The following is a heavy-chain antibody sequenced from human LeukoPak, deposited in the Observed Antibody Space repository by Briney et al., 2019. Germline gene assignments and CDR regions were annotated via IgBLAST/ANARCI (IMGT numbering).Heavy chain of an antibody. Sequence: ETLSLTCAVYGGSFSGYYWSWVRQAPGKGLEWVSAISGSGGSTYYADSVKGRFTISRDNSKNTLYLQMNSLRAEDTAVYYCAKIERITMVRGAPYFDYWGQGTLVTVSS. D-gene: IGHD3-10*01. CDR3: AKIERITMVRGAPYFDY. J-gene: IGHJ4*02. V-gene: IGHV3-23*01. CDR2: ISGSGGST. CDR1: GGSFSGYY.